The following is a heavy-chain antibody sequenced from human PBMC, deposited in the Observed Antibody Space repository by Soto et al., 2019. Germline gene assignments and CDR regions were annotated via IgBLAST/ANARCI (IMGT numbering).Heavy chain of an antibody. CDR3: ARVRNYYETTGFYYFDY. CDR2: VSYSGRT. J-gene: IGHJ4*02. CDR1: GGSINSGGYS. D-gene: IGHD3-22*01. V-gene: IGHV4-31*01. Sequence: PSETLSLTCNVSGGSINSGGYSWSWIRQHPGKGLEWIGYVSYSGRTNYNPSLKSPLTISVDTSNNDFSLKLYSVTAADTAVYYCARVRNYYETTGFYYFDYWGQGTLVTVSS.